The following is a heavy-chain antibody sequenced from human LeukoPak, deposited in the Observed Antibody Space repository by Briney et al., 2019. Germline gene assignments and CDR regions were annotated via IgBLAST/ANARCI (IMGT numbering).Heavy chain of an antibody. V-gene: IGHV4-39*02. CDR1: GGSISRSTYY. D-gene: IGHD6-19*01. J-gene: IGHJ4*02. Sequence: TSETLSLTCTVSGGSISRSTYYWAGIRQPPGKGLEWIGNMFYSGSTYYNPSLESRVTISVDTSKNQFSLKLSSVTAADTAVYYCARVAVARLAYFDYWGQGTLVTVSS. CDR2: MFYSGST. CDR3: ARVAVARLAYFDY.